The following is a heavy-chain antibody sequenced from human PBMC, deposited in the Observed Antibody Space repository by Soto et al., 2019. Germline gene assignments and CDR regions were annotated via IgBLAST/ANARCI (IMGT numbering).Heavy chain of an antibody. CDR3: ARGRDGDY. V-gene: IGHV1-18*01. CDR2: ISAHNGNT. J-gene: IGHJ4*02. D-gene: IGHD6-6*01. CDR1: GYTFTSYG. Sequence: QVHLVQSGAEVKKPGASVKVSCKCSGYTFTSYGLTWVRQAPGQGLEWMGWISAHNGNTNYAQKLQGRVTVPRDTSTSTAYMELMSLRSNVTAVYYCARGRDGDYRGQGALVTGSS.